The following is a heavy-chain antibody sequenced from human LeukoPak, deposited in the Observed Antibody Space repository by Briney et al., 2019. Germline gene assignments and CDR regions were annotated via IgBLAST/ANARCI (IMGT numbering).Heavy chain of an antibody. CDR1: GFTFSSYA. CDR2: ISYDGSNK. V-gene: IGHV3-30*01. D-gene: IGHD4-17*01. CDR3: ARVTTTGNSDY. J-gene: IGHJ4*02. Sequence: GGSLRLSCAASGFTFSSYAMHWVRQAPGKGLEWVAVISYDGSNKYYADSVKGRFTISRDNSKNTLYLQMNSLRAEDTAVYYCARVTTTGNSDYWGQGTLATVSS.